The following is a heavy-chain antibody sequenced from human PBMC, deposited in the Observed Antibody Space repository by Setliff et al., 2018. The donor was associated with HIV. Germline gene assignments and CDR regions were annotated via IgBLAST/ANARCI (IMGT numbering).Heavy chain of an antibody. V-gene: IGHV1-2*06. J-gene: IGHJ3*01. CDR2: IHPNTGST. CDR3: AKQGYADSLYAFDV. CDR1: GYTFTAYY. D-gene: IGHD3-16*01. Sequence: ASVKVSCKTSGYTFTAYYIYWVRQAPGHGLELMGRIHPNTGSTNYLQKFQGRVSVTRDTSMSTVYMTLTGLTSDDTAVYYCAKQGYADSLYAFDVWGQGTMVTVSS.